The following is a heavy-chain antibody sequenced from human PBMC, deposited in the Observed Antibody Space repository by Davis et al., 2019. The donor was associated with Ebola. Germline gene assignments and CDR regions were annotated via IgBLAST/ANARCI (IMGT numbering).Heavy chain of an antibody. D-gene: IGHD3-16*01. CDR3: ARGLGAEGMDV. J-gene: IGHJ6*02. V-gene: IGHV4-4*07. CDR2: IYTSGST. CDR1: GGSISSYY. Sequence: PGGSLRLSCTVSGGSISSYYWSWIRQPAGKGLEWIGRIYTSGSTNYNPSLKSRVTMSVDTSKNQFSLKLSSVTAADTAVYYCARGLGAEGMDVWGQGTTVTVSS.